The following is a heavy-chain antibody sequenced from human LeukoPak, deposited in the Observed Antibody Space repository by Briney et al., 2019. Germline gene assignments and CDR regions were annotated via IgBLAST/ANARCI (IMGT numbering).Heavy chain of an antibody. Sequence: GGSLRLSCAASGFIFKTCTMTWVRQAPGKGLEWVSSITGDCKYITYADSVKGRFTISRDNAKNSLYLQVASLRGDDTATYYCAREGNDYYYDQWGQGTLVTVSP. J-gene: IGHJ4*02. V-gene: IGHV3-21*01. CDR1: GFIFKTCT. D-gene: IGHD3-16*01. CDR2: ITGDCKYI. CDR3: AREGNDYYYDQ.